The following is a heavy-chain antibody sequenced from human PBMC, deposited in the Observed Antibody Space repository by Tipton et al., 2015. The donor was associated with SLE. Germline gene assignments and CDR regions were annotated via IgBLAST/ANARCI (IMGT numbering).Heavy chain of an antibody. D-gene: IGHD3-3*01. J-gene: IGHJ4*02. CDR3: ARDLGRSRITIFGGFDF. CDR2: IYNAEPT. V-gene: IGHV4-59*01. CDR1: GGFRSSYY. Sequence: TLSLTCTVSGGFRSSYYWSWIRQPPGKGLEWIGSIYNAEPTSLRPSLLDRATMSVDTSKNQFSLTLNSVTTADTAVYYCARDLGRSRITIFGGFDFWGQGTLVTVSS.